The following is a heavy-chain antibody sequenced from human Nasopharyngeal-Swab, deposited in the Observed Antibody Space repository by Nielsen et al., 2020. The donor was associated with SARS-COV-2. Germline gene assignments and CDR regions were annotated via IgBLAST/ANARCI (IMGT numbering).Heavy chain of an antibody. CDR2: IYYSGST. CDR3: AVIPPGRWYFDY. V-gene: IGHV4-59*01. J-gene: IGHJ4*02. Sequence: SETLSLTCTVSGGSISSYYWTWIRQPPGRGLEWLGYIYYSGSTNYNPSLESRVTMSVDTSKNQFSLNLSSVTAADTAVYYCAVIPPGRWYFDYWGQGTLVTVSS. D-gene: IGHD2-21*01. CDR1: GGSISSYY.